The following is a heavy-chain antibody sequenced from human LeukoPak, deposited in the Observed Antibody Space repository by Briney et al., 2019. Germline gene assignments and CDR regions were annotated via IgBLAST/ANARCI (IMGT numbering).Heavy chain of an antibody. Sequence: SETLSLTCSVSCGSLSNLYWNWIRQPPGKGLELIGYIYSIGSTTYSPSLTGRVKISVDTSKNQFSLKLTSATAADTAVYYCARRVGGHYYFMDVWGKGTTVTVSS. V-gene: IGHV4-4*09. CDR3: ARRVGGHYYFMDV. CDR2: IYSIGST. J-gene: IGHJ6*03. CDR1: CGSLSNLY. D-gene: IGHD3-16*01.